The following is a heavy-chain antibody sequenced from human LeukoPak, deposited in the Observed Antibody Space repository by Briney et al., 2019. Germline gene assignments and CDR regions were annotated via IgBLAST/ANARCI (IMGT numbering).Heavy chain of an antibody. CDR1: GGSISSHY. CDR2: IYYSGST. CDR3: ARGGPHCSSTSCPPGYYYYMDV. Sequence: NPSETLSLTCTVSGGSISSHYWSWLRQPPGKGLEWIGYIYYSGSTNYNPSLKSRVTISVDTSKNQFSLKVSSVTAADTAVYYCARGGPHCSSTSCPPGYYYYMDVWGKGTTVTVSS. D-gene: IGHD2-2*01. V-gene: IGHV4-59*11. J-gene: IGHJ6*03.